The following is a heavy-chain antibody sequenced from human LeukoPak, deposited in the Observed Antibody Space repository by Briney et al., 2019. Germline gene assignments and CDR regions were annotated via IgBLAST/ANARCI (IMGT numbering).Heavy chain of an antibody. V-gene: IGHV4-39*01. Sequence: SETLSLTCTVSGGSISSSSYYWGWIRQPPGKGLEWIGSIYYSGSTYYNPSLKSRVTISVDTSKNQFSLKLSSVTAADTAVYYCARGRLYYYDSSGYYSYYFDYWGQGTLVTVSS. D-gene: IGHD3-22*01. CDR3: ARGRLYYYDSSGYYSYYFDY. CDR2: IYYSGST. CDR1: GGSISSSSYY. J-gene: IGHJ4*02.